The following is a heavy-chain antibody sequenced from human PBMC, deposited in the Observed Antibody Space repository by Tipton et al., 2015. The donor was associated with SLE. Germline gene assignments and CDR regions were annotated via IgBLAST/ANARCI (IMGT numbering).Heavy chain of an antibody. Sequence: TLSLTCTVSGGPTSSYYWSWIRQPPGKGLEWIGYIYYSGSTNYNPSLKSRVTISVDTSKNQFSLKLSSVTAADTAVYYCARDRGSGWFNFDYWGQGTLVTVSS. CDR3: ARDRGSGWFNFDY. V-gene: IGHV4-59*01. D-gene: IGHD6-19*01. CDR1: GGPTSSYY. CDR2: IYYSGST. J-gene: IGHJ4*02.